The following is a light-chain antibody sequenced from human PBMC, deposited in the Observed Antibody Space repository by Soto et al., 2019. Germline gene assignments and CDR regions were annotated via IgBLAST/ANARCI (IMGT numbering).Light chain of an antibody. CDR2: DGS. CDR1: QSISSW. J-gene: IGKJ2*01. V-gene: IGKV1-5*01. Sequence: DIQMTQYPSTLSASVGDRVTITCRASQSISSWLAWYQQKPGKAPKLLIYDGSSFESGVPSRFSGSGSETEFTLTITSLQPEDSATYYCQQRNSYPRTFGQRSK. CDR3: QQRNSYPRT.